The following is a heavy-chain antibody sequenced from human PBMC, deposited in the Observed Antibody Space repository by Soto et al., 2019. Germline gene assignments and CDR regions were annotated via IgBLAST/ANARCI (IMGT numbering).Heavy chain of an antibody. J-gene: IGHJ6*02. Sequence: GGSLRLSCAASGFTFSSYGMHWVRQAPGKGLEWVAVISYDGSNKYYADSVKGRFTISRDNSKNTLYLQMNSLRAEDTAVYYCAKDIYYGDHYYYYGMDVWGQGTTVTVS. CDR2: ISYDGSNK. CDR1: GFTFSSYG. V-gene: IGHV3-30*18. CDR3: AKDIYYGDHYYYYGMDV. D-gene: IGHD4-17*01.